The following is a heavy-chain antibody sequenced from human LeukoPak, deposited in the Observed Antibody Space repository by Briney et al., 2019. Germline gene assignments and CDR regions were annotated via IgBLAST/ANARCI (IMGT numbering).Heavy chain of an antibody. V-gene: IGHV1-18*01. J-gene: IGHJ4*02. CDR1: GYTFINYG. CDR2: ISAYNGNT. Sequence: ASVKASCKPSGYTFINYGTSWVRQAPGQGLEWMGWISAYNGNTNYAQRLQGRVTMTIDTSTSTAYMELRSLRSDDTAVYYCARDRSTHDYWGQGTLVTVSS. CDR3: ARDRSTHDY. D-gene: IGHD2-2*01.